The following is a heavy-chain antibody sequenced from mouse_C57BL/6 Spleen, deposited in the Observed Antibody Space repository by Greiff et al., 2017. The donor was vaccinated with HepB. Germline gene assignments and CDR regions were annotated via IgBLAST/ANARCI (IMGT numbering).Heavy chain of an antibody. J-gene: IGHJ2*01. CDR3: AKECRSRAYFDY. V-gene: IGHV5-4*01. CDR1: GFTFSSYA. CDR2: ISDGGSYT. Sequence: EVQLVESGGGLVKPGGSLKLSCEASGFTFSSYAMSWVRQTPEKRLEWVATISDGGSYTYYPDNVKGRFTISRDNAKNNLYLQMSHLKSEDTAMYYCAKECRSRAYFDYWGQGTTLTVSS. D-gene: IGHD6-1*01.